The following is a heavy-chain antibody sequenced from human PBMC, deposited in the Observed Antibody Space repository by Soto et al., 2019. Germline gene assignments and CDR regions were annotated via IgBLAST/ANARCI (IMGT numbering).Heavy chain of an antibody. D-gene: IGHD5-12*01. J-gene: IGHJ4*02. Sequence: QVQLVQSGAEVKKSGASVKVSCKASGYSFTSYHLHWVRQAPGQGLEWMGIIHPTGGNTAYAQKFKGRVTMTKDTSTSTVYMELSSLRSEDTAIYYCARVTIAAYFDYWGQGTLDTVSS. V-gene: IGHV1-46*01. CDR3: ARVTIAAYFDY. CDR1: GYSFTSYH. CDR2: IHPTGGNT.